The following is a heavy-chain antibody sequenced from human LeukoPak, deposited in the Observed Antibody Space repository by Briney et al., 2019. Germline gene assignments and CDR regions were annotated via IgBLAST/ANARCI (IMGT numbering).Heavy chain of an antibody. CDR3: ARRVEYYDILTGYYSDAFDI. J-gene: IGHJ3*02. V-gene: IGHV3-30*02. CDR2: IRYDGSNK. D-gene: IGHD3-9*01. Sequence: GGSLRLSCAASGFTFSSYGMHWVRQAPGKGLEWVAFIRYDGSNKYYADSVKGRFTISRDNSKNTLYLQMNSLRAEDTAVYYCARRVEYYDILTGYYSDAFDIWGQGTMVTVSS. CDR1: GFTFSSYG.